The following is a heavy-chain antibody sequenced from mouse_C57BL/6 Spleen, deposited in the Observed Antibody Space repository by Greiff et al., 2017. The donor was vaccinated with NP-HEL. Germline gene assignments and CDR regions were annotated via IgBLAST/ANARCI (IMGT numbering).Heavy chain of an antibody. CDR1: GYTFTSYW. V-gene: IGHV1-59*01. CDR3: ARDYYSNYWAMDY. CDR2: IDPSDSYT. J-gene: IGHJ4*01. D-gene: IGHD2-5*01. Sequence: QVQLQQPGAELVRPGTSVKLSCKASGYTFTSYWMHWVKQRPGQGLEWIGVIDPSDSYTNYNQKFQGKATLTVDTSSSTAYMQLSSLTSEDSAVYYCARDYYSNYWAMDYWGQGTSVTVSS.